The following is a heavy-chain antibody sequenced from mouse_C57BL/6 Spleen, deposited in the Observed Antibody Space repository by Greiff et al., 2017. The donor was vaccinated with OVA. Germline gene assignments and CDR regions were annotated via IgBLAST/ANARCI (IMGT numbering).Heavy chain of an antibody. Sequence: EVQLVESGGDLVKPGGSLKLSCAASGFTFSSYGMSWVRQTPDQRLEWVATIRSGGSYTYYPDSVKGRFTIARDNAKNTLYLQRSSLKSEDTAMYYCARGCSTPLAYWGQGTPVTVSA. CDR2: IRSGGSYT. CDR3: ARGCSTPLAY. CDR1: GFTFSSYG. J-gene: IGHJ3*01. V-gene: IGHV5-6*01. D-gene: IGHD3-3*01.